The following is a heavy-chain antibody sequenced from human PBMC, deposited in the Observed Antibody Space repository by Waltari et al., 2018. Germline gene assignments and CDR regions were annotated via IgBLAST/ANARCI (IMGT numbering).Heavy chain of an antibody. CDR1: GGSISSSSYY. CDR3: ARGVRSGSTYFDY. V-gene: IGHV4-39*07. Sequence: QLQLQESGPGLVKPSETLSLTCTVSGGSISSSSYYWGWIRQPPGKGLEWIGSIYYSGSTYYNPSLKSRVTISVDTSKNQFSLKLSSVTAADTAVYYCARGVRSGSTYFDYWGQGTLVTVSS. J-gene: IGHJ4*02. CDR2: IYYSGST. D-gene: IGHD1-26*01.